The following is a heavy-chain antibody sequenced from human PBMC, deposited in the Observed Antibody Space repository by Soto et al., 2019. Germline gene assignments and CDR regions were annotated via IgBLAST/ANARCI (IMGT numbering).Heavy chain of an antibody. CDR1: GYSFTSYW. CDR2: IDPSDSYT. D-gene: IGHD3-22*01. Sequence: PGESLKISCKGSGYSFTSYWISWVRQMPGKGLEWMGRIDPSDSYTNYSPSFQGHVTISADKSISTANLQWSSLKASDTAMYYCAMFDSSGYYDYYYYGMDVWGQGTTVTVSS. V-gene: IGHV5-10-1*01. J-gene: IGHJ6*02. CDR3: AMFDSSGYYDYYYYGMDV.